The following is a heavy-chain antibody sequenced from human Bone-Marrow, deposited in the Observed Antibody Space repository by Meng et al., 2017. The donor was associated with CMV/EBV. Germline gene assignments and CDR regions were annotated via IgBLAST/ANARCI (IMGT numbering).Heavy chain of an antibody. CDR1: GFTFSSYS. J-gene: IGHJ6*02. CDR3: ARAPGSSSGWGYYYYGMDV. V-gene: IGHV3-21*01. Sequence: GGSLRLSCAASGFTFSSYSMNWVRQAPGKGLEWVSSISSSSSYIYYADSVKGRFTISRDNAKNSLYLQMNSLRAEDTAVYYCARAPGSSSGWGYYYYGMDVWGQGTTVTVSS. CDR2: ISSSSSYI. D-gene: IGHD6-6*01.